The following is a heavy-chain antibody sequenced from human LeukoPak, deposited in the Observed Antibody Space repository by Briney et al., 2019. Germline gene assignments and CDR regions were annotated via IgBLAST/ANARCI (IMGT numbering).Heavy chain of an antibody. V-gene: IGHV4-34*01. D-gene: IGHD6-19*01. CDR1: GGSFSGYY. Sequence: PSETLSLTCAVYGGSFSGYYWSWIRQPPGKGLEWIGEINHSGSTNYNPSLKSRVTISADTSKNQFSLKLSSVTAADTAVYYCARDLMAVAGRDYWGQGTLVTVSS. CDR2: INHSGST. CDR3: ARDLMAVAGRDY. J-gene: IGHJ4*02.